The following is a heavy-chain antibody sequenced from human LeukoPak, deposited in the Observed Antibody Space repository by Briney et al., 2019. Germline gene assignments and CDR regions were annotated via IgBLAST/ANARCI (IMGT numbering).Heavy chain of an antibody. CDR1: GFTFSSYS. CDR2: ISSSSSYI. D-gene: IGHD6-19*01. CDR3: ARGIAVAGRAIAYYFDY. J-gene: IGHJ4*02. V-gene: IGHV3-21*01. Sequence: GRSLRLSCAASGFTFSSYSMNWVRQAPGKGLEWVSSISSSSSYIYYADSVKGRFTISRDNAKNSLYLQMNSLRAEDTAVYYCARGIAVAGRAIAYYFDYWGQGTLVTVSS.